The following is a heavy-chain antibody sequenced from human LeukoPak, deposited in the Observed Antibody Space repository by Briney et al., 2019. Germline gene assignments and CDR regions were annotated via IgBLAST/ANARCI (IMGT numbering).Heavy chain of an antibody. CDR3: ATFVGATTPPIDY. V-gene: IGHV3-23*01. Sequence: GGSLRLSCAASGFTFSGCAMSWVRQAPGKGLEWVSAIRGSGGTTYYADSVKGRFTISRDNSKDTLYLQMNSLRAEDTAVYYCATFVGATTPPIDYWGQGTLVTVSS. CDR1: GFTFSGCA. D-gene: IGHD1-26*01. J-gene: IGHJ4*02. CDR2: IRGSGGTT.